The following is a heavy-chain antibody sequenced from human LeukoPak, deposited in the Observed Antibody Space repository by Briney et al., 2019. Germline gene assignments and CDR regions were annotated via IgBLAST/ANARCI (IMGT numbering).Heavy chain of an antibody. D-gene: IGHD3-16*02. CDR2: IIPILGIA. J-gene: IGHJ4*02. Sequence: GSSVKVSFKASGGTFSSYAISWVRQAPGQGLEWMGRIIPILGIANYAQKFQGRVTITADKSTSTAYMELSSLRSEDTAVYYCARDLTNDYVWGSYRPLYYFDYWGQGTLVTVSS. CDR1: GGTFSSYA. CDR3: ARDLTNDYVWGSYRPLYYFDY. V-gene: IGHV1-69*04.